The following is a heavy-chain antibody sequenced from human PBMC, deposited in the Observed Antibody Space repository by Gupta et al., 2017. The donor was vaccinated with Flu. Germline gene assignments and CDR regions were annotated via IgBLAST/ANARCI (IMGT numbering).Heavy chain of an antibody. CDR3: ARSYCTESDCSPGLLKY. D-gene: IGHD2-8*02. J-gene: IGHJ4*02. V-gene: IGHV4-59*08. Sequence: PGKGLEWIGYMSYSGSSNYNPSLKSRVTMSLDTSKNQLSVKLSSVTAADTAVYFCARSYCTESDCSPGLLKYWGQGTLVTVSS. CDR2: MSYSGSS.